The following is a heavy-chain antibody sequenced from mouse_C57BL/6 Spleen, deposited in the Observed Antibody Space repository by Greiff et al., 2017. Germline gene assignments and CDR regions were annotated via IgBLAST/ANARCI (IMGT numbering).Heavy chain of an antibody. CDR2: INPSNGGT. CDR1: GYTFTSYW. CDR3: ARDGCNGQRFAY. Sequence: QVQLKQSGTELVKPGASVKLSCKASGYTFTSYWMHWVKQRPGQGLEWIGNINPSNGGTNYNEKFKSKATLTVDKSSSTAYMQLSSLTSEDSAVYYCARDGCNGQRFAYWGQGTLVTVSA. J-gene: IGHJ3*01. V-gene: IGHV1-53*01. D-gene: IGHD1-1*01.